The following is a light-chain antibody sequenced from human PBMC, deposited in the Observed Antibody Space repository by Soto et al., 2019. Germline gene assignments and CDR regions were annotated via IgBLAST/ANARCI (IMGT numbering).Light chain of an antibody. CDR2: GAS. CDR1: QTVTTD. CDR3: HQYYTWPRT. V-gene: IGKV3-15*01. J-gene: IGKJ1*01. Sequence: EIVMTQYPVTLSVSPGERAARCSRASQTVTTDLAWYQQKPGQAPRLVIHGASTRATDFPARFSGSGSGTEFTLTISSLQSEDIAVYYCHQYYTWPRTFGQGTKVDIK.